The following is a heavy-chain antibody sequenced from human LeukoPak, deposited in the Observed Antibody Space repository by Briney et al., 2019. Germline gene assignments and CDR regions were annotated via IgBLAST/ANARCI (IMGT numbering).Heavy chain of an antibody. V-gene: IGHV1-2*02. Sequence: ASVKVSCKASGYTFTDYYMHWVRQAPGQGLEWMVWINPDSGGTNYAQKFQGRVTMTIDTSTTTAYLELTRLTSDDTAVYYCARGEGSSNYWGQGTLVSVSS. CDR2: INPDSGGT. CDR3: ARGEGSSNY. CDR1: GYTFTDYY. D-gene: IGHD6-13*01. J-gene: IGHJ4*02.